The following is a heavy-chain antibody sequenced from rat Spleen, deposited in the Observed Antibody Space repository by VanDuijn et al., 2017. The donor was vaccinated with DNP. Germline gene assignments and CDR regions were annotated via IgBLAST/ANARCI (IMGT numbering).Heavy chain of an antibody. CDR2: IGSDAYAP. V-gene: IGHV5-22*01. J-gene: IGHJ2*01. CDR1: GFTFSDYY. CDR3: ARSTGTGYFDN. D-gene: IGHD1-4*01. Sequence: EVQLVESGGGLVQPGRSLKLSCAASGFTFSDYYMAWVRQAPTKGLEWVAYIGSDAYAPYYGDSVKGRFTISRDNAKSTLYLQMNSLRSEDMATYYCARSTGTGYFDNWGQGVMVAVSS.